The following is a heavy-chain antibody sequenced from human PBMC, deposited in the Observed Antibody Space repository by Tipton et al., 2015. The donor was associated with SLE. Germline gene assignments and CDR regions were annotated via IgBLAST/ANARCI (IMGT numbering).Heavy chain of an antibody. CDR2: INWNSGSI. CDR1: GFTFDEYA. Sequence: SLRLSCAASGFTFDEYAMHWVRQAPGKGLEWVSGINWNSGSIAYGDSVKGRFTISRDNAKKSLYLQMNSLRVEDTALYYCAKDPTLVQGVIMGGEFDYWGQGTLVTVSS. CDR3: AKDPTLVQGVIMGGEFDY. D-gene: IGHD3-10*01. V-gene: IGHV3-9*01. J-gene: IGHJ4*02.